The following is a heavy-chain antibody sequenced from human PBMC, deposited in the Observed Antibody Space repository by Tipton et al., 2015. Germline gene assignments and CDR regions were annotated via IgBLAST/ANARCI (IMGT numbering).Heavy chain of an antibody. CDR2: IYHSGST. J-gene: IGHJ4*02. Sequence: TLSLTCTVSGGSISSPNYYWGWIRQPPGKGLEWIGSIYHSGSTYYNPSLKSRVTISVDTSKNQFSLKLSSVTAADTAVYYCASVRFLEWLLDYWGQGTLVTVSS. CDR1: GGSISSPNYY. D-gene: IGHD3-3*01. V-gene: IGHV4-39*01. CDR3: ASVRFLEWLLDY.